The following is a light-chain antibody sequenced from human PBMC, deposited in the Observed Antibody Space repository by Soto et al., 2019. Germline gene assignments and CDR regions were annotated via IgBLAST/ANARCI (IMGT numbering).Light chain of an antibody. CDR2: AAS. CDR1: QSVSSDY. Sequence: IVLTQSPGTLSLSPGERATLSCRASQSVSSDYLAWYQQKPGQAPRLLISAASSRATDIPDRFSGSGSGTDFALTISILAPEDFAVYYCQHYGISPFTFGPGTKVDIK. CDR3: QHYGISPFT. V-gene: IGKV3-20*01. J-gene: IGKJ3*01.